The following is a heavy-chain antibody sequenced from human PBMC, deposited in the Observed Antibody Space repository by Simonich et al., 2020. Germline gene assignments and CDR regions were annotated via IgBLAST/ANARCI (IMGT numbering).Heavy chain of an antibody. CDR2: IKQDGSEK. CDR3: ACLGTGDAFDI. J-gene: IGHJ3*02. V-gene: IGHV3-7*01. Sequence: EVQLVESGGGLVQPGGSLRLSCAASGFTFSSYWMSWVRQAPGKGLEWVANIKQDGSEKYYVDSGKGRFTISRDNAKNSLYLQMNSLRAEDTAVYYCACLGTGDAFDIWGQGTMVTVSS. D-gene: IGHD3-9*01. CDR1: GFTFSSYW.